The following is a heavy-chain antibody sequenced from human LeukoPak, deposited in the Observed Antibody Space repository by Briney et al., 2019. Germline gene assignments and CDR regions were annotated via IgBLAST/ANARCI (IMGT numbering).Heavy chain of an antibody. CDR1: GFTFNSET. V-gene: IGHV3-48*01. CDR3: ARTYGSGSLDY. CDR2: ISSGGNTI. D-gene: IGHD2-15*01. J-gene: IGHJ4*02. Sequence: TGGSLRLSCAASGFTFNSETMNWVRQAPGKGLEWVSYISSGGNTIYYADSVKGRFTISRDNAKNSLYLQMNGLTAEDTAVYYCARTYGSGSLDYGGQGTLVTASS.